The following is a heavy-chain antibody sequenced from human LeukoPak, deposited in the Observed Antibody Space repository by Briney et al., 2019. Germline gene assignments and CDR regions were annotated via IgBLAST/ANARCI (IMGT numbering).Heavy chain of an antibody. Sequence: GGSLRLSCAASGFTFSGSAMHWGRQASGKGLEWVGRIRSKANSYATAYAASVKGRFTTSRDDSKNTAYLQMNSLKTEDTAVYYCTRQRPRSVLRFLEWLSFDAFDIWGQGTMVTVSS. CDR2: IRSKANSYAT. CDR3: TRQRPRSVLRFLEWLSFDAFDI. J-gene: IGHJ3*02. V-gene: IGHV3-73*01. D-gene: IGHD3-3*01. CDR1: GFTFSGSA.